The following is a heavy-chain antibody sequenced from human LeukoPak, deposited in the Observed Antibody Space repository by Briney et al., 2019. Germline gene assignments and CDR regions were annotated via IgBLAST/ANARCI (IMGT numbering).Heavy chain of an antibody. Sequence: SETLSLTCAVYGGSFSGYYWSWIRQPPGKGLEWIGEINHSGSTNYNPSLKSRVTISVDTSKNQFSLKLSSVTAADTAVYYCASSAYYYDSSGYYYYYMDVWGKGTTVTVSS. CDR2: INHSGST. CDR3: ASSAYYYDSSGYYYYYMDV. J-gene: IGHJ6*03. V-gene: IGHV4-34*01. CDR1: GGSFSGYY. D-gene: IGHD3-22*01.